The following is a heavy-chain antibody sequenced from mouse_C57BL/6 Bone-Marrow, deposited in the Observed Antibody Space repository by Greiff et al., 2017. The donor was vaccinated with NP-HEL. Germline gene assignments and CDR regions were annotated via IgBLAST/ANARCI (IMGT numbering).Heavy chain of an antibody. CDR2: IWSGGST. Sequence: QVQLKESGPGLVQPSQSLSITCTVSGFSLTSYGVHWVRQSPGKGLEWLGVIWSGGSTDYNAAFISRLSISKDNSKSQVFFKMNSLHADDTAIYYCARHGCAYWGQGTLVTVSA. J-gene: IGHJ3*01. CDR3: ARHGCAY. CDR1: GFSLTSYG. V-gene: IGHV2-2*01.